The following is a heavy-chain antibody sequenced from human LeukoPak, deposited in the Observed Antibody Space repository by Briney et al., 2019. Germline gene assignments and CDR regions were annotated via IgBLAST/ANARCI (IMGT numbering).Heavy chain of an antibody. V-gene: IGHV3-30*03. CDR1: GFTFSSYS. CDR3: AREFGHDRWYFDY. J-gene: IGHJ4*02. D-gene: IGHD5-12*01. Sequence: PGGSLRLSCAASGFTFSSYSIHWVRQAPGKGLEWVTVISADGRTQYYSDSVKGRFTVSRDNSLNTLHLQMNSLRTGDTAVYYCAREFGHDRWYFDYWGRGALVTVSS. CDR2: ISADGRTQ.